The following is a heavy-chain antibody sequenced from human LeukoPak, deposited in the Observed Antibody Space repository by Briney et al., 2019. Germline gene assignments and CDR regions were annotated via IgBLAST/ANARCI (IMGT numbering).Heavy chain of an antibody. D-gene: IGHD3-22*01. Sequence: PGGSLRLSCAASGFTFSNYAMNWVRQAPGKGLEWVSSISRGSSRYIYYADSVKGRFTISRDNAKNSLYLQMNSLRAEDTAVYYCVRHRDSSGDAFDIWGQGTMVTVSS. CDR3: VRHRDSSGDAFDI. CDR1: GFTFSNYA. V-gene: IGHV3-21*01. J-gene: IGHJ3*02. CDR2: ISRGSSRYI.